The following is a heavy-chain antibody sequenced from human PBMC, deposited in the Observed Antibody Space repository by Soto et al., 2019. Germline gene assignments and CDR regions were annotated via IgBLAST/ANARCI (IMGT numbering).Heavy chain of an antibody. CDR2: INAANDNT. CDR1: GYDFPNYA. V-gene: IGHV1-3*05. CDR3: ARGAVRGVLPSYLGMDV. Sequence: QVQLVQSGAEERKPGASVKVSCEAAGYDFPNYALHWVRQAPGQRLEWMGWINAANDNTKYSQKFQDRVTITRDTSASTAYMELSSLRSEDTAVYYCARGAVRGVLPSYLGMDVWGQGTTVTVSS. D-gene: IGHD3-10*01. J-gene: IGHJ6*02.